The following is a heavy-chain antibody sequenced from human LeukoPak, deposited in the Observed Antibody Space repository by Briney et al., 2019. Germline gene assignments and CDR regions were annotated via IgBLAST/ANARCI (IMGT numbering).Heavy chain of an antibody. V-gene: IGHV1-8*01. Sequence: ASVRVYCKASGYTFTGYDINWVRQATGQGLEWMGWMNPYTGDTGYAQKFQGRVTMTRNTSIDTAYMELSGLRSEDTAVYYCTRGSLSGSSRDYWGHGTLVTVSS. CDR1: GYTFTGYD. J-gene: IGHJ4*03. CDR3: TRGSLSGSSRDY. CDR2: MNPYTGDT. D-gene: IGHD1-26*01.